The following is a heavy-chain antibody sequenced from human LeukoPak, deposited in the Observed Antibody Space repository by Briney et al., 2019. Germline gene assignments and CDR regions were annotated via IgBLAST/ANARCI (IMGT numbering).Heavy chain of an antibody. V-gene: IGHV4-34*01. Sequence: SETLSLTCAVYGGSFSGYYWSWIRQPPGKGLEWIGEINHSGSTNYNPSLKSRVTISVDTSKNQFSLKLSSVTAADTAVYYCAKYSGSYSFDYWGQGTLVTVSS. D-gene: IGHD1-26*01. J-gene: IGHJ4*02. CDR3: AKYSGSYSFDY. CDR2: INHSGST. CDR1: GGSFSGYY.